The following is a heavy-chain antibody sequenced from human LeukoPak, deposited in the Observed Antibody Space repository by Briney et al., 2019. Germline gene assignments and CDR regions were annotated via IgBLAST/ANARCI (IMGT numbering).Heavy chain of an antibody. CDR3: TRLAPGSSRDY. J-gene: IGHJ4*02. V-gene: IGHV3-7*01. CDR2: IKNDGGDT. D-gene: IGHD2-15*01. CDR1: GFTFSSYS. Sequence: GGSLRLSCAASGFTFSSYSMTWVRQAPGKGLEWVTTIKNDGGDTLYADSVKGRLTSSRDDAKSSLFLQFHSLRVDDTAVYYCTRLAPGSSRDYWGQGTLVTVSP.